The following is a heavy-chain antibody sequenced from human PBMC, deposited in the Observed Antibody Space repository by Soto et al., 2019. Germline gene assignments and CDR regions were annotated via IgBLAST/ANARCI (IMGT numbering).Heavy chain of an antibody. CDR1: GYTFTSYY. J-gene: IGHJ4*02. CDR3: ARARPVDY. CDR2: INPSGGST. V-gene: IGHV1-46*04. Sequence: ASVKVSCKASGYTFTSYYMHWVRQAPGQGLEWMGIINPSGGSTSYAESVKGRFTLSRDNAMSSLSLQMNSLSAEDTAVYYCARARPVDYWGLGTLVTVSS.